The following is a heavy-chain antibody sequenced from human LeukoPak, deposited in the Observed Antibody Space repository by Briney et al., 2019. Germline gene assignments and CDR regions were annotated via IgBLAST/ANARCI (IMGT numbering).Heavy chain of an antibody. D-gene: IGHD1/OR15-1a*01. CDR1: GFTFSSYE. V-gene: IGHV3-21*01. CDR2: ISSRSTYI. CDR3: TGLLGHDAFDI. Sequence: GGSLRLSCAASGFTFSSYELNWVRQARGKGLEWVSSISSRSTYIYYAESVKGRFTISRDNAKNSLYLQMNSLRAEDTAVYYCTGLLGHDAFDIWGQGTMVTVSS. J-gene: IGHJ3*02.